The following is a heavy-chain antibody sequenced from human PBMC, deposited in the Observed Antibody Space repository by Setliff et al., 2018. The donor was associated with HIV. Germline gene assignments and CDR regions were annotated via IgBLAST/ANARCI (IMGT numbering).Heavy chain of an antibody. J-gene: IGHJ6*03. V-gene: IGHV4-39*01. CDR1: GGSISSSGPGYY. D-gene: IGHD1-26*01. CDR2: VYYSGST. Sequence: PSETLSLTCTVSGGSISSSGPGYYWGWVRQAPGGGLEWIGSVYYSGSTYYNPSLKSRVTISLDTSKTQLSLRLTSMTAADTAVYYCARYRRFAEYIDVWGKGTTVTSP. CDR3: ARYRRFAEYIDV.